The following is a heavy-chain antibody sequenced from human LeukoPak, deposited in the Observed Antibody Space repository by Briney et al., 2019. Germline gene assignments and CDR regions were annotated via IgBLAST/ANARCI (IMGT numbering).Heavy chain of an antibody. V-gene: IGHV3-23*01. CDR1: GFTFSSYA. J-gene: IGHJ4*02. D-gene: IGHD5-24*01. CDR2: IGGGGGST. CDR3: AKVRIDGYNLYYFDY. Sequence: TGGSLRLSCAAYGFTFSSYAMNWVRQAPGKGLEWVSAIGGGGGSTYYADSVKGRFTISRDNSKNTLYLQMNSLRAEDTALYYCAKVRIDGYNLYYFDYWGQGTLVSVSS.